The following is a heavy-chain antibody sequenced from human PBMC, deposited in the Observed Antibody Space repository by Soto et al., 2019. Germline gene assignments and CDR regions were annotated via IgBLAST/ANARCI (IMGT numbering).Heavy chain of an antibody. D-gene: IGHD3-10*01. CDR2: IHGSGAIT. Sequence: EVQVLQSGGGLVQPGGSLRLSCAASGLTFSRFAMSWVRQAPGKGLEWVATIHGSGAITNYADSVRGRFTISRDNSKATMYLQLNTLRVEATAVYYCAKDKGPGSYTNWCFDVWGRGTLVTVSS. V-gene: IGHV3-23*01. CDR1: GLTFSRFA. J-gene: IGHJ2*01. CDR3: AKDKGPGSYTNWCFDV.